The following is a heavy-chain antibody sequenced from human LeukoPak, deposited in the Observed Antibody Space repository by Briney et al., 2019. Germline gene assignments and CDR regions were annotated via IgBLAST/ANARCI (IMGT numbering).Heavy chain of an antibody. CDR1: GGSISSYY. V-gene: IGHV4-4*07. CDR3: ARYDSSGYYPHDAFDI. CDR2: IYTSGST. J-gene: IGHJ3*02. D-gene: IGHD3-22*01. Sequence: SETLSLTCTVSGGSISSYYWSWIRQPAGKGLEWIGRIYTSGSTNYNPSLKSRVTMSVDASKNQFSLKLSSVTAAGTAVYYCARYDSSGYYPHDAFDIWGQGTMVTVSS.